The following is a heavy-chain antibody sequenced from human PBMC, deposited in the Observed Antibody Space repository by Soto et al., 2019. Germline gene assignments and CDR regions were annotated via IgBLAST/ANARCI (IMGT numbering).Heavy chain of an antibody. Sequence: EVQLLESGGGLVQPGGSLRLSCAASGFTFSSYAMSWVRQAPGKGLEWVSAISGSGGSKYYADSVKGRFTISRDNSKNKLYLQMNRLRAEDTAVYYCVLRDSSSHPPLNWGQGTLVTVSS. J-gene: IGHJ4*02. CDR3: VLRDSSSHPPLN. D-gene: IGHD6-6*01. CDR1: GFTFSSYA. CDR2: ISGSGGSK. V-gene: IGHV3-23*01.